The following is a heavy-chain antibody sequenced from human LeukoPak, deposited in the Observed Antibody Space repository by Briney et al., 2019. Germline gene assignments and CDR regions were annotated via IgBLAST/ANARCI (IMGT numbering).Heavy chain of an antibody. Sequence: PSETLSLTCAVYGGSFSGYYWSWIRQPPGKGLEWIGEINHSGSTNYNPSLKSRVTISVDTSKNQFSLKLSSVIAADTAVYYCARAHYDYVWGSYPSNWFDPWGQGTLVTVSS. CDR2: INHSGST. J-gene: IGHJ5*02. CDR3: ARAHYDYVWGSYPSNWFDP. D-gene: IGHD3-16*02. V-gene: IGHV4-34*01. CDR1: GGSFSGYY.